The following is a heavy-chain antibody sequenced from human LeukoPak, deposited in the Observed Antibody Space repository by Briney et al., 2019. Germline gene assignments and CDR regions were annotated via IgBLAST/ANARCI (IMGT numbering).Heavy chain of an antibody. CDR1: GGTFSSYA. D-gene: IGHD3-10*01. CDR2: IIPIFGTA. CDR3: ARESGGSGSSNWFDP. J-gene: IGHJ5*02. Sequence: SVKVSCKASGGTFSSYAIRWVRQAPGQGLEWMGGIIPIFGTANYAQKFQGRVTITADESTSTAYMELSSLRSEDTAVYYCARESGGSGSSNWFDPWGQGTLVTVSS. V-gene: IGHV1-69*13.